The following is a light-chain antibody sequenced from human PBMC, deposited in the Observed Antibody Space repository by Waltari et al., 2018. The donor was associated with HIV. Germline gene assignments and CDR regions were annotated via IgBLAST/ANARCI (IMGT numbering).Light chain of an antibody. CDR2: DNY. Sequence: QSALTQPPSLSAAPGQKVTISCSGSSSNIGNNSVSWYHQFPGTAPRLLIYDNYKRPSGIPDRFSGSKSGASAALGITGLQTGDEADYYCGTWDIRLGLGVFGGGTRLTVL. CDR1: SSNIGNNS. CDR3: GTWDIRLGLGV. V-gene: IGLV1-51*01. J-gene: IGLJ2*01.